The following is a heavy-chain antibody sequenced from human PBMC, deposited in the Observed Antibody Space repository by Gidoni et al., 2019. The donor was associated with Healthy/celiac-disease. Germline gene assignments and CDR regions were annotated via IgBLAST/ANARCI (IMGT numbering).Heavy chain of an antibody. CDR3: ARSYSSGWYGVRY. CDR2: INHSGST. CDR1: GGSFSGYY. J-gene: IGHJ4*02. D-gene: IGHD6-19*01. Sequence: QVQLQQWGAGLLKPSETLFLTCAVYGGSFSGYYWSWIRQPTGKGLEWIGEINHSGSTNYNPSLKSRVTIAVDTSKNQFSLKLSSVTAADTAVYYCARSYSSGWYGVRYWGQGTLVTVSS. V-gene: IGHV4-34*01.